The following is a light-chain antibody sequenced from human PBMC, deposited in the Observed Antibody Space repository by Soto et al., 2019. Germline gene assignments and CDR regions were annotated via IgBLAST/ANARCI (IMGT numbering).Light chain of an antibody. CDR3: QQYYSIPKT. CDR1: QNVLYGSNNNNY. Sequence: DIVMTQSPDSLAVSLGERATINCKSSQNVLYGSNNNNYLAWYQQKPGQPPKLLIYWASTRESGVPDRFSGSGSGTDFTLTISSLQDEDVAVYYCQQYYSIPKTFGQGTKV. J-gene: IGKJ1*01. V-gene: IGKV4-1*01. CDR2: WAS.